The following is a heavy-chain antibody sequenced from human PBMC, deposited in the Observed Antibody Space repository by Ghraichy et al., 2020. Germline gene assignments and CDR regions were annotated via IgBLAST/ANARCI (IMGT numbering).Heavy chain of an antibody. CDR3: ARLNYYYYYMDV. CDR2: IYYSGST. J-gene: IGHJ6*03. V-gene: IGHV4-59*08. CDR1: GGSISSYY. Sequence: SETLSLTCTVSGGSISSYYWSWIRQPPGKGLEWIGYIYYSGSTNYNPSLKSRVTITVDTSKNQFSLKLSSVTAADTAVYYYARLNYYYYYMDVWGKGTTVTVSS.